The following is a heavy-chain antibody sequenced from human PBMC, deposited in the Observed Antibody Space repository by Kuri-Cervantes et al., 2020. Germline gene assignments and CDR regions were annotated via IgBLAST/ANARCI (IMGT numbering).Heavy chain of an antibody. J-gene: IGHJ4*02. CDR1: GFTFSSYA. CDR2: ISGSGGST. Sequence: GESLKISCAASGFTFSSYAMSWVRQAPGKGLEWVSAISGSGGSTYYADSVKGRFTISRDNSKNTLYLQMNSLRAEDTAVYYCAKGPTKIAVAGEFDYWGQGTLVTVSS. CDR3: AKGPTKIAVAGEFDY. D-gene: IGHD6-19*01. V-gene: IGHV3-23*01.